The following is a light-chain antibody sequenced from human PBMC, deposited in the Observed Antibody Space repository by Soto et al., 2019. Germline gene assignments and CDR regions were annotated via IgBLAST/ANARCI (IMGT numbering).Light chain of an antibody. J-gene: IGKJ1*01. CDR3: QHYNSYSEA. CDR1: QTISSW. Sequence: DIRMTQSPSTLSGSVGDRVTITCRASQTISSWLAWYQQKPGKAPKLLIYKASTLKSGVPSRFSGSGSWTEFTLTISSLQPDDFATYYCQHYNSYSEAFGQGTKVDIK. CDR2: KAS. V-gene: IGKV1-5*03.